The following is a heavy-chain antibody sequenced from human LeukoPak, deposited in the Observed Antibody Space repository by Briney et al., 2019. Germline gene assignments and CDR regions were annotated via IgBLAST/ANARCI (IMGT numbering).Heavy chain of an antibody. CDR1: GYTFTSYD. CDR3: ARSYYDFWSGYSGYYYYGMDV. D-gene: IGHD3-3*01. CDR2: MNPNSGNT. Sequence: ASVNVSCKASGYTFTSYDINWVRQATGQGLEWMGWMNPNSGNTGYAQKFQGRVTMTRNTSISTAYMELSSLRSEDTAVYYCARSYYDFWSGYSGYYYYGMDVWGQGTTVTVSS. J-gene: IGHJ6*02. V-gene: IGHV1-8*01.